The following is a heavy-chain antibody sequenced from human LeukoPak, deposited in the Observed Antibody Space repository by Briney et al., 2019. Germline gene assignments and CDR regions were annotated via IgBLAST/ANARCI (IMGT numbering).Heavy chain of an antibody. Sequence: SVKVSCKASGFTFTSSAVQWVRQARGQRLEWIGWIVVGSGNTNYAQKFQERVTITRDMSTSTAYMELSSLRSEDTAVYYCAAELEMATIAPYYYYYGMGVWGQGTTVTVSS. V-gene: IGHV1-58*01. CDR2: IVVGSGNT. D-gene: IGHD5-24*01. CDR3: AAELEMATIAPYYYYYGMGV. CDR1: GFTFTSSA. J-gene: IGHJ6*02.